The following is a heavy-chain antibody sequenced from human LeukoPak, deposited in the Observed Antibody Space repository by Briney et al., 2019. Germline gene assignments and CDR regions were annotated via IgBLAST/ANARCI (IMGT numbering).Heavy chain of an antibody. V-gene: IGHV3-30*18. CDR2: ISYDGSNK. CDR3: AKDHFYGSGSHIDY. CDR1: RFTFGSYG. J-gene: IGHJ4*02. Sequence: GGSLRLSCAASRFTFGSYGMHWVRQAPGKGLEWVALISYDGSNKYFADSVKGRFTVSRDNSKNILYLQMSSLRAEDTAVYYCAKDHFYGSGSHIDYWGQGTLVTVSS. D-gene: IGHD3-10*01.